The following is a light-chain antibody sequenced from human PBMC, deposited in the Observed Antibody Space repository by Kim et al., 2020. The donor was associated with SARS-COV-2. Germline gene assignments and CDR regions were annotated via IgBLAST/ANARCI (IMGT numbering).Light chain of an antibody. CDR2: AAS. CDR3: QQYNIYPLT. J-gene: IGKJ4*01. CDR1: QPISTW. Sequence: ASVGDRVTITCRASQPISTWLAWYQQKPGKAPKLLISAASNLQSGVPSRFSGSGSWTEFTLTITSLQPDDVATYSCQQYNIYPLTFGAGTKVDIK. V-gene: IGKV1-12*01.